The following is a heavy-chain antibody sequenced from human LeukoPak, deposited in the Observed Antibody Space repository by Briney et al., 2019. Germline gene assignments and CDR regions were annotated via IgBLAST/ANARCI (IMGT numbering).Heavy chain of an antibody. CDR3: AKAGGSGSYYSYYFDY. CDR2: ISGSGGST. J-gene: IGHJ4*02. V-gene: IGHV3-23*01. Sequence: GGSLRLSCAASGFTFSSYGMSWVRQAPGKGLEWVSAISGSGGSTYYADSVKGRFTISRDNSKNTLYLQMNSLRAEDTAVYYCAKAGGSGSYYSYYFDYWGQGTLVTVSS. D-gene: IGHD3-10*01. CDR1: GFTFSSYG.